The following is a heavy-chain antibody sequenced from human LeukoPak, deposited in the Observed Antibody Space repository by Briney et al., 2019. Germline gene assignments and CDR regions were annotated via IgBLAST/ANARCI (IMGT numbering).Heavy chain of an antibody. CDR2: ISVSGGST. J-gene: IGHJ4*02. V-gene: IGHV3-23*01. Sequence: PGGSLRLSCAASGFTLSSYAMSWVRQAPGKGLEWVSAISVSGGSTYYADSVKGRFTISRDNSKNTLYLQMNSLRAEDTAVYYCAKGDYYDSTDLDYWGQGTLVTVSS. CDR3: AKGDYYDSTDLDY. D-gene: IGHD3-22*01. CDR1: GFTLSSYA.